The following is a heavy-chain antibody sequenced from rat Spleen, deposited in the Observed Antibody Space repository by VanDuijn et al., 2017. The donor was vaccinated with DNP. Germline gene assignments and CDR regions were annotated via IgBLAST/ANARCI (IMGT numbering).Heavy chain of an antibody. Sequence: EVQLVESGGGLVQPGRSLKLSCAASGFTFSNYDMAWVRQAPTKGLAWVASISPSGGSTYYRDSVKGRFTVSRDNAKSTLYLQMDSLRSEDTATYYCARFYRDSYAQGVMDAWGQGASVTVSS. CDR3: ARFYRDSYAQGVMDA. V-gene: IGHV5-25*01. CDR2: ISPSGGST. D-gene: IGHD1-12*01. CDR1: GFTFSNYD. J-gene: IGHJ4*01.